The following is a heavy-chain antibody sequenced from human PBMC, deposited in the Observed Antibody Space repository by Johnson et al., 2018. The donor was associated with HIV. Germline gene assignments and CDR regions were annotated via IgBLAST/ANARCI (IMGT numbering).Heavy chain of an antibody. D-gene: IGHD3-10*01. CDR1: GFTFSNAW. Sequence: VQLVESGGGLVQPGGSLRLSCAASGFTFSNAWMSWVRQAPGKGLEWVGRIKSKTDGGTTDYAAPVKGRFTISRDDSKNTLYLQMNSLKTADTAMYYCATVAMVRNHAFDIWGQGTMVTVSS. J-gene: IGHJ3*02. CDR2: IKSKTDGGTT. CDR3: ATVAMVRNHAFDI. V-gene: IGHV3-15*01.